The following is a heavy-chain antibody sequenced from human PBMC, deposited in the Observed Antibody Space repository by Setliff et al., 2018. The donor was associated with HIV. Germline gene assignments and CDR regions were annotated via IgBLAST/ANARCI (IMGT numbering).Heavy chain of an antibody. CDR3: ARGGRVDESRGYYYPLMY. Sequence: GASVKVSCKASGYTFTSYYMHWVRQAPGQGLEWMGIINPSSGSTTYAQKFQGRVTMTRDTSTSTVYMELSSLRSDDTAVYYCARGGRVDESRGYYYPLMYWGQGTLVTVSS. V-gene: IGHV1-46*01. CDR2: INPSSGST. J-gene: IGHJ4*02. D-gene: IGHD3-22*01. CDR1: GYTFTSYY.